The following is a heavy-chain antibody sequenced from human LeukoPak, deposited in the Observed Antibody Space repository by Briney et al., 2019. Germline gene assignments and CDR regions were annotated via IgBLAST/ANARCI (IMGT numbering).Heavy chain of an antibody. CDR1: GFTFSSYA. CDR3: AKDPELNPHDYGGVFHY. Sequence: PGGSLRLSCSASGFTFSSYAMSWVRQAPGKGLEWVSAISGSGGSTYYADSVKGRFTISRDNSKNTLYLQMNSLRAEDTAVYYCAKDPELNPHDYGGVFHYWGQGTLVTVSS. D-gene: IGHD4-23*01. CDR2: ISGSGGST. V-gene: IGHV3-23*01. J-gene: IGHJ4*02.